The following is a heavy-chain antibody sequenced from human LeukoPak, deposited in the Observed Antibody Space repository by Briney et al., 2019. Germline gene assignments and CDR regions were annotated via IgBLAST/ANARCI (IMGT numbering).Heavy chain of an antibody. Sequence: PGGSLRLSCAASGFTFSVYYMRWIRQAPGKGLEWVSYISSSSSYTNYADSVKGRFTISRDNAKNSLYLQMNSLRAKDTAVYFCASLYDYDIIGYYDFFNIWGQGTMVTVSS. CDR2: ISSSSSYT. J-gene: IGHJ3*02. D-gene: IGHD3-22*01. CDR1: GFTFSVYY. V-gene: IGHV3-11*06. CDR3: ASLYDYDIIGYYDFFNI.